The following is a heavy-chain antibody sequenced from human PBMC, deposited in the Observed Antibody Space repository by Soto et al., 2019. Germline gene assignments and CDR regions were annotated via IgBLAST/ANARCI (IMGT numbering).Heavy chain of an antibody. CDR3: AKVIVGAPDFDY. J-gene: IGHJ4*02. Sequence: GGSLRLSCAASGFTFSSYAMSWVRQAPGKGLEWVSAISGSGGSTYYADSVKSRFTISRDNSKNTLYLQMNSLRAEDTAVYYCAKVIVGAPDFDYWGQGTLVTVSS. CDR1: GFTFSSYA. CDR2: ISGSGGST. V-gene: IGHV3-23*01. D-gene: IGHD1-26*01.